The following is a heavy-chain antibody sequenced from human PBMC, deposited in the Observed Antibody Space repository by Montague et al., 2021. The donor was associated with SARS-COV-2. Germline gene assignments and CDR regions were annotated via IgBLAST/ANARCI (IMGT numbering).Heavy chain of an antibody. V-gene: IGHV4-31*03. D-gene: IGHD3-22*01. Sequence: TLSLTCTVSGGSISSGGYYWSWIRQHPGKGLEWIGYIYYSGSTYYNPSLKSRVTTSVDTSKNQFSLKLSSVTAADTAVYYCARVRITMIVVVDAFDIWGQGTMVTVSS. CDR2: IYYSGST. J-gene: IGHJ3*02. CDR1: GGSISSGGYY. CDR3: ARVRITMIVVVDAFDI.